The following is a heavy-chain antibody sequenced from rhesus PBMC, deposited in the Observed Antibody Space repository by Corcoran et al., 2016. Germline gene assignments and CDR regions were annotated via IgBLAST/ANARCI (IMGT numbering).Heavy chain of an antibody. Sequence: QVQLQESGPAVVKPSETLSLTCAVSGGSISSSNWWSWIRQSPGKGLEWIGGIYGSGGSTEYNPSLKSRVTISIDTSKNQFSLKLSSVTAADTAVHYCARHYSSGCDYWGQGVLVTVSS. CDR2: IYGSGGST. CDR3: ARHYSSGCDY. D-gene: IGHD6-31*01. V-gene: IGHV4-93*02. CDR1: GGSISSSNW. J-gene: IGHJ4*01.